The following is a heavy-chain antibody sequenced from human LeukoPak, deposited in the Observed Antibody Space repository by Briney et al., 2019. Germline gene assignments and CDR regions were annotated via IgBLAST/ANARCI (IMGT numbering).Heavy chain of an antibody. V-gene: IGHV3-23*01. CDR1: GFTFSSYA. D-gene: IGHD3-10*01. Sequence: GGSLRLSCAASGFTFSSYAMSWVRQAPGKGLEWVSSISDSGFNTYYADSVEGRFTISRDNAKNSLYLQMNSLRAEDTAVYYCARDYYGSGSFSGYWGQGTLVTVSS. J-gene: IGHJ4*02. CDR2: ISDSGFNT. CDR3: ARDYYGSGSFSGY.